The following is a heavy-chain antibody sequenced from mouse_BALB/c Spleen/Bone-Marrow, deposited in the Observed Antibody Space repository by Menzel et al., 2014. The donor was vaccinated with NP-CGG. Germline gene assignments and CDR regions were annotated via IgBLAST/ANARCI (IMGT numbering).Heavy chain of an antibody. CDR1: GFTFSDYY. Sequence: VQLKESGGGFVKPGGSLKLSCAASGFTFSDYYMYWVRQTPEKRLEWVATISDGGSYTYYPDSVKGRFTISRDNAKNNLYLQMSSLKSEDTAMYYCARVLRPHYYAMDYWGQGTSVTVSS. CDR3: ARVLRPHYYAMDY. D-gene: IGHD1-2*01. CDR2: ISDGGSYT. V-gene: IGHV5-4*02. J-gene: IGHJ4*01.